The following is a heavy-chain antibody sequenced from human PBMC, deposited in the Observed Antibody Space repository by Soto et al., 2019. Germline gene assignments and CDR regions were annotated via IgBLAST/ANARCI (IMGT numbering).Heavy chain of an antibody. D-gene: IGHD6-6*01. CDR3: ARVGISSSDAFDI. J-gene: IGHJ3*02. Sequence: PSETLFLTCSVSGGSISSGGYYWSWIRQLPGKDLEWIGYIYHSGNTYYNSSLKSRLTISVDTSKNQFSLKLTSVTAADTAVYYCARVGISSSDAFDIWGQGTMVTVSS. V-gene: IGHV4-31*03. CDR1: GGSISSGGYY. CDR2: IYHSGNT.